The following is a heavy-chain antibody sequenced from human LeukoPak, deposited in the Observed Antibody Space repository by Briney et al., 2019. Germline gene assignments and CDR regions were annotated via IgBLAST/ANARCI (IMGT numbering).Heavy chain of an antibody. CDR2: ISWNSGSI. Sequence: GRPLRLSCAASGFTFDDYAMYWVRQAPGKGLEWVSGISWNSGSIGYADSVRGRFTISRDNAKNSLYLQMNSLRAEDSALYYCAKDIGGVTMIRGVYYYYGMDVWGQGTTVTVSS. V-gene: IGHV3-9*01. CDR1: GFTFDDYA. D-gene: IGHD3-10*01. CDR3: AKDIGGVTMIRGVYYYYGMDV. J-gene: IGHJ6*02.